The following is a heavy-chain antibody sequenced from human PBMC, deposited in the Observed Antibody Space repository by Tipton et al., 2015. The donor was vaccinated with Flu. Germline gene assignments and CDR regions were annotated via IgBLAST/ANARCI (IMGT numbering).Heavy chain of an antibody. Sequence: VQLVQSGGGLIQPGGSLRLSCATSGFTVSSNHMSWVCQAPGKRPECVSVIYRGGNTYYADSVKGRFTISRDNSKDTLYLQMNSLRAEDTAVYYCARVGSRLNSYGMDVWGQGTTVTVSS. D-gene: IGHD2-15*01. J-gene: IGHJ6*02. V-gene: IGHV3-53*01. CDR1: GFTVSSNH. CDR3: ARVGSRLNSYGMDV. CDR2: IYRGGNT.